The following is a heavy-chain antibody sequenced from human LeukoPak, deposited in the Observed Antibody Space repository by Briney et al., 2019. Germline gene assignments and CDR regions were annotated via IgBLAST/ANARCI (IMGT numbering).Heavy chain of an antibody. V-gene: IGHV4-39*01. CDR1: GGSISSSSYY. CDR2: IYYSGST. J-gene: IGHJ4*02. D-gene: IGHD3/OR15-3a*01. CDR3: AVESRRGLVIDY. Sequence: PSEALSLTCTVSGGSISSSSYYWGWIRQPPGTGLEWIGSIYYSGSTYYNPSLKSRVTISVDTSKNQFSLKLSSVTAADTAVYYCAVESRRGLVIDYWGQGTLVTVSS.